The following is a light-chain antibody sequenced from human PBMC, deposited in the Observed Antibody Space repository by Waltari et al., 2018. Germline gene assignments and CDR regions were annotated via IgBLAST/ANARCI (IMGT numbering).Light chain of an antibody. CDR2: EDT. J-gene: IGLJ1*01. CDR3: YSSDSTGLRV. CDR1: ELPRKY. Sequence: SYELTQPPSVSVSPGQTARITCSGHELPRKYAYWFQQKSGQAPRLVICEDTKRPSGMPERFSGASSGTVATLTITGAQVDDEADYYCYSSDSTGLRVFGGGTTVVVL. V-gene: IGLV3-10*01.